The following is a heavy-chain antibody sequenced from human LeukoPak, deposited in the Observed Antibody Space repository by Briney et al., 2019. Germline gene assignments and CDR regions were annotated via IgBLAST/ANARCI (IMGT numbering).Heavy chain of an antibody. D-gene: IGHD6-6*01. CDR2: IYTSGST. CDR1: GGFISSYY. CDR3: ARRGYSSSWWFDP. V-gene: IGHV4-4*09. Sequence: SETLSLTCTVSGGFISSYYWSWIRQPPGKGLEWIGYIYTSGSTNYNPSLKSRVTISVDTSKNQFSLKLSSVTAADTAVYYCARRGYSSSWWFDPWGQGTLVTVSS. J-gene: IGHJ5*02.